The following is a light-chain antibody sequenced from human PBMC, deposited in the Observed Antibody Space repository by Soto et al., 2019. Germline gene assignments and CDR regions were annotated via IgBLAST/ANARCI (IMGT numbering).Light chain of an antibody. CDR3: QQYRT. CDR1: QSVSSSY. V-gene: IGKV3-20*01. CDR2: GAS. Sequence: EIVLTQSPGTLSLSPGERATLSCRASQSVSSSYLAWCQQKPGQAPRLLIYGASSRATGIPDRFSGSGSGTDFTLTISRLEPEDFAVYYCQQYRTFGQGTKVDNK. J-gene: IGKJ1*01.